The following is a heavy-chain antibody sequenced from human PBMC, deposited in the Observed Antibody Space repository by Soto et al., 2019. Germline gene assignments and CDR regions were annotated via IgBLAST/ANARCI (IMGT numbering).Heavy chain of an antibody. J-gene: IGHJ4*02. CDR2: VSYDGDNE. CDR1: GFTFSNYA. Sequence: GGSLRLSCAASGFTFSNYAMHWVRQAPGKGLEWVAIVSYDGDNEYYADSVRGRFFISRDNSKKTLYLQMNSLRPEDTALYYCAKDEYYYSRSGYYIFDSWGQGTLVTVSS. D-gene: IGHD3-22*01. V-gene: IGHV3-30*18. CDR3: AKDEYYYSRSGYYIFDS.